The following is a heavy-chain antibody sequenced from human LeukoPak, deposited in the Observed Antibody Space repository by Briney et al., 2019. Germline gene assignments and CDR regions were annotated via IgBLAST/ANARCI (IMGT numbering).Heavy chain of an antibody. CDR1: GYTFTSYG. CDR3: ARVGAQGIVVVYMSYFDY. Sequence: ASVKVSCKASGYTFTSYGISWVRQAPGQGLEWMGWISAYNGNTNYAQKLQGRVTMTTDTSTSTAYMVLRSLRSDDTAVYYCARVGAQGIVVVYMSYFDYWGQGTLVTVSS. CDR2: ISAYNGNT. D-gene: IGHD3-22*01. V-gene: IGHV1-18*01. J-gene: IGHJ4*02.